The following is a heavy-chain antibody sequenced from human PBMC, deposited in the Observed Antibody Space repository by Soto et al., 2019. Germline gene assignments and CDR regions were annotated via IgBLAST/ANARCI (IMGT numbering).Heavy chain of an antibody. CDR2: ISAYNANA. J-gene: IGHJ4*02. Sequence: QIQLLQSGAEVKKPGASVKVTFKASGYTFRNFGISWVRQAPGQGLEWMGWISAYNANANYAQKFQGRLTMTADTSTSTAYMELRSLRSDDTVVYYCARENSYFDYWGQGPLVTVSS. CDR1: GYTFRNFG. CDR3: ARENSYFDY. V-gene: IGHV1-18*01.